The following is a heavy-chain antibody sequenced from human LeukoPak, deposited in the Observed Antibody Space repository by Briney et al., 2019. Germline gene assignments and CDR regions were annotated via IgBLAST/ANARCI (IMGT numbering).Heavy chain of an antibody. CDR2: ITNNGGRT. CDR3: AEDRYSYAFEYFQH. J-gene: IGHJ1*01. D-gene: IGHD5-18*01. CDR1: GFTFSSYA. V-gene: IGHV3-64*02. Sequence: GGSLRLSCAASGFTFSSYAMHWVRQAPGKGLEYLSGITNNGGRTYYADSVKGRFIVSRDNSKNTLYLQMDSLRVEDMAVYYCAEDRYSYAFEYFQHWGQGTLVTVSS.